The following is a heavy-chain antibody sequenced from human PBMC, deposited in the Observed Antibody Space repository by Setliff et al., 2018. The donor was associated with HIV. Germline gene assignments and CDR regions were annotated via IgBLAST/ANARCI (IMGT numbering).Heavy chain of an antibody. V-gene: IGHV1-18*01. CDR2: INTYSGNT. CDR3: GREDCNGGSCYAYPDY. CDR1: GYTFINYG. Sequence: ASVKVSCKASGYTFINYGISWVRRAPGQGLEWMGWINTYSGNTNYAQKLQGRLTMTTEKSTSTVYMELRNLRSDDTAVYYCGREDCNGGSCYAYPDYWGQGTLVTV. J-gene: IGHJ4*02. D-gene: IGHD2-15*01.